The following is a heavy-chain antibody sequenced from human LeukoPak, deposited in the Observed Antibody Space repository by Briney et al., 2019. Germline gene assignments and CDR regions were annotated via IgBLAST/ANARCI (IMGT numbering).Heavy chain of an antibody. CDR2: ISAYNGNT. V-gene: IGHV1-18*01. Sequence: ASVKVSCKASGYTFTSYGISWVRQAPGQGLEWMGWISAYNGNTNYAQKLQGRVTMTTDTSTSTAYMGLRSLRSDDTAVYYCAREGGDIVVVPAAMGYSWFDPWGQGTLVTVSS. D-gene: IGHD2-2*01. CDR3: AREGGDIVVVPAAMGYSWFDP. J-gene: IGHJ5*02. CDR1: GYTFTSYG.